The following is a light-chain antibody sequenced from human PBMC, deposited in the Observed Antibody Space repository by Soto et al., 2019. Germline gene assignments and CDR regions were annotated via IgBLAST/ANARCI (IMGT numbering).Light chain of an antibody. CDR1: SSEVGGYNY. V-gene: IGLV2-8*01. CDR2: EVS. J-gene: IGLJ1*01. Sequence: SALTQPPSGSGPPGQSVTISCTGTSSEVGGYNYVSWYQQHPGKVPKLMIYEVSKRPSGVPDRFSGSKSGNTASLTVSGLQAEDEADYYCSSYAGSNYVFGTGTKVTVL. CDR3: SSYAGSNYV.